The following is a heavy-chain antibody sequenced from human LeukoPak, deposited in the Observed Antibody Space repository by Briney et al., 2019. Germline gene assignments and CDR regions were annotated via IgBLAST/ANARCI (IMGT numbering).Heavy chain of an antibody. CDR1: GFTFSGYS. Sequence: PGGSLRLSCTSSGFTFSGYSMNWIRQAPGKGLEWVSSFGTRSTSIYHAGSVKGRFAISRDNAKNSLYLQMNSLRAEDTALYYCAREVSEGFDFWGQGTLVTVSS. V-gene: IGHV3-21*01. CDR3: AREVSEGFDF. CDR2: FGTRSTSI. D-gene: IGHD3-22*01. J-gene: IGHJ4*02.